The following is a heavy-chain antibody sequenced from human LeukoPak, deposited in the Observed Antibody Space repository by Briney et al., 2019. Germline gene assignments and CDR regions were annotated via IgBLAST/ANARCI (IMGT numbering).Heavy chain of an antibody. CDR1: GFTFSSYS. V-gene: IGHV3-21*01. CDR2: ISGSSSYI. Sequence: PGGSLRLSCAASGFTFSSYSMNWVRQAPGKGLEWVSSISGSSSYIYYADSVKGRFTISRDNAKNSLYLQMNSLRAEDTAVYYCARDIGDGYNFGAFDIWGQGTMVTVSS. D-gene: IGHD5-24*01. CDR3: ARDIGDGYNFGAFDI. J-gene: IGHJ3*02.